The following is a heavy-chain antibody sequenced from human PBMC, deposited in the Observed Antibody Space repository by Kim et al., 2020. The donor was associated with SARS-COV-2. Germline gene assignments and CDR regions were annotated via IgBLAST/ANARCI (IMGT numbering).Heavy chain of an antibody. J-gene: IGHJ4*02. CDR1: GYTFTSYG. CDR2: ISAYNGNT. CDR3: ARLGYYYDSSGYLNY. Sequence: ASVKVSCKASGYTFTSYGISWVRQAPGQGLEWMGWISAYNGNTNYAQKLQGRVTMTTDTSTSTAYMELRSLRSDDTAVYYCARLGYYYDSSGYLNYWGQGTLVTVSS. V-gene: IGHV1-18*01. D-gene: IGHD3-22*01.